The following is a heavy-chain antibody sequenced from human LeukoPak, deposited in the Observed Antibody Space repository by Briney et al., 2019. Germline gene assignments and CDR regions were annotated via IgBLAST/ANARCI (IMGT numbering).Heavy chain of an antibody. J-gene: IGHJ5*02. Sequence: PGGSLRLSCAASEFTFSRSSMNWVRQAPGKGLEWVSYISSSSRTIYYADSVKGRFTISRDNAKNFLYLQMNSLRAEDTALYYCARDQSSGWYDEGIWFDPWGQGTLVTVSS. CDR1: EFTFSRSS. D-gene: IGHD6-19*01. CDR3: ARDQSSGWYDEGIWFDP. CDR2: ISSSSRTI. V-gene: IGHV3-48*01.